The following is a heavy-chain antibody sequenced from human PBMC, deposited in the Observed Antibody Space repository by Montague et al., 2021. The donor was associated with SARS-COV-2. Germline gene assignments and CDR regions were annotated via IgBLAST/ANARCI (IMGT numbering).Heavy chain of an antibody. CDR1: KFSFSSYA. CDR2: ISYVGSNQ. J-gene: IGHJ4*02. CDR3: ARPSYFDILTVYGGLEY. Sequence: SLRLSCAASKFSFSSYALHWVRQAPGKGLEWVSVISYVGSNQYYADSVKGRFTISRDNSKNTLYLQMSSLRAEDTAVYYCARPSYFDILTVYGGLEYWGQGTLVTVSS. V-gene: IGHV3-30*04. D-gene: IGHD3-9*01.